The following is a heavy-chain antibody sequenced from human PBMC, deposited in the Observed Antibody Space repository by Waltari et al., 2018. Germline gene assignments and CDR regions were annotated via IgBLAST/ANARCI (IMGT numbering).Heavy chain of an antibody. J-gene: IGHJ4*02. V-gene: IGHV4-39*01. CDR1: GGSISSSSYY. Sequence: QLQLQESGPGLVKPSETLSLTCTVSGGSISSSSYYWGWIRQPPGKGLEWIGSIYYSGSTDYNPALKSRVTISVDTSKNQFSLKLISVTAADTAVYYCASTVYYDSSGWTYYFDYWGQGTLVTVSS. CDR2: IYYSGST. CDR3: ASTVYYDSSGWTYYFDY. D-gene: IGHD3-22*01.